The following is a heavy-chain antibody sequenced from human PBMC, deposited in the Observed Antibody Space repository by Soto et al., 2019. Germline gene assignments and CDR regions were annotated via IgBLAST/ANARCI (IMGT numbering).Heavy chain of an antibody. D-gene: IGHD5-18*01. CDR1: GGTFSSYT. CDR3: ARESRTAMVTPFDY. V-gene: IGHV1-69*08. J-gene: IGHJ4*02. CDR2: IIPILGIA. Sequence: QVQLVQSGAEVKKPGSSVKVSCKASGGTFSSYTISWVRQAPGQGLEWMGRIIPILGIANYAQKFQGRVTITADKSTSAAYMELSSLRSEDTAVYYCARESRTAMVTPFDYWGQGTLVTVSS.